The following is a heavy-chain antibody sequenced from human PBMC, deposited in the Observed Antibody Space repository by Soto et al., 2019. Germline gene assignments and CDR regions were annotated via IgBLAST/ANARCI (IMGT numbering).Heavy chain of an antibody. Sequence: GASVKVSCKASGYTFTSYGISWVRQAPGQGLEWMGWISAYNGNTNYAQKLQGRVTMTTDTSTSTAYMELRSLRSDDTAVYYCAREGTYSSSLVTYYGMDVWGQGTTVTVSS. D-gene: IGHD6-6*01. CDR1: GYTFTSYG. CDR3: AREGTYSSSLVTYYGMDV. V-gene: IGHV1-18*01. CDR2: ISAYNGNT. J-gene: IGHJ6*02.